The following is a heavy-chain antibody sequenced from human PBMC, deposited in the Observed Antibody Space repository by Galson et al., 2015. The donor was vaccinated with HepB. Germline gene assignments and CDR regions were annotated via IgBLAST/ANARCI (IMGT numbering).Heavy chain of an antibody. Sequence: LSLTCTVSGGSISSGGYYWSWIRQHPGKGLEWIGYIYYSGSTYYNPSLKSRVTISVDTSKNQFSLKLSSVTAADTAVYYCARGYDYGGNFGKSHFDIWGQGTMVTVSS. CDR1: GGSISSGGYY. V-gene: IGHV4-31*03. CDR3: ARGYDYGGNFGKSHFDI. CDR2: IYYSGST. J-gene: IGHJ3*02. D-gene: IGHD4-23*01.